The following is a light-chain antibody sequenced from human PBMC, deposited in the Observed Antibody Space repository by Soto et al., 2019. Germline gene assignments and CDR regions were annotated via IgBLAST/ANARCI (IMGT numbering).Light chain of an antibody. CDR1: SSDVGGYNY. CDR3: CSYAGSYTPP. J-gene: IGLJ1*01. V-gene: IGLV2-11*01. Sequence: QSVLTQPRSVSGSPGQSVTISCTGTSSDVGGYNYVSWYQQHPGKAPKLMIYDVSKRPSGVPDRFSGSKSGNTASLTISGLQAEDEADYDCCSYAGSYTPPFGTGTKLTVL. CDR2: DVS.